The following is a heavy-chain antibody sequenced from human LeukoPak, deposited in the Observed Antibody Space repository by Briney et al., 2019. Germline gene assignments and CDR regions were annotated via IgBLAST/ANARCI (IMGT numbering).Heavy chain of an antibody. D-gene: IGHD2-21*02. CDR1: GFTLSSHW. V-gene: IGHV3-23*01. Sequence: PGGSLRLSCAASGFTLSSHWMSWVRQAPGKGLEWVSAISGSGGSTYYADSVKGRFTISRDNSKNTLYLQMNSLRAEDTAVYYCASHLYCGGDCYYYYYGMDVWGQGTTVTVSS. J-gene: IGHJ6*02. CDR3: ASHLYCGGDCYYYYYGMDV. CDR2: ISGSGGST.